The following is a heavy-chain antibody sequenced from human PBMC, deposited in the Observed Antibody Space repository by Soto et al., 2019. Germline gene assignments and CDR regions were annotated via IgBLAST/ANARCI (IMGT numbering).Heavy chain of an antibody. D-gene: IGHD3-10*01. Sequence: ASVKVSCKASGYTFTSYDINWVRQATGQGLEWMGWMNPNSGNTGYAQKFQGRVTMTRNTSISTAYMELSSLRSEDTAVYYCARGRQVRGVRHFDYWGQGTLVTVSS. V-gene: IGHV1-8*01. J-gene: IGHJ4*02. CDR3: ARGRQVRGVRHFDY. CDR2: MNPNSGNT. CDR1: GYTFTSYD.